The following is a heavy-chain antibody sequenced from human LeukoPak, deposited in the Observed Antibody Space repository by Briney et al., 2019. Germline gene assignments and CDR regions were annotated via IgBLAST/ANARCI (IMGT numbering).Heavy chain of an antibody. D-gene: IGHD3-10*01. CDR2: ISSSSSYI. V-gene: IGHV3-21*01. CDR1: GFTFSSYS. J-gene: IGHJ3*02. Sequence: GGSLRLSCAASGFTFSSYSMNWVRQAPGKGLEWVSSISSSSSYIYYADSVKGRFTISIDNAKNSLYLQMNSLRAEDTAVYYCARDPPTYYYGSGRGAFDIWGQGTMVTVSS. CDR3: ARDPPTYYYGSGRGAFDI.